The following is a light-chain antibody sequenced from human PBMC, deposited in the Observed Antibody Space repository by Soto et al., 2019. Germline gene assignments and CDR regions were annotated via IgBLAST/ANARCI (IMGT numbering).Light chain of an antibody. J-gene: IGLJ3*02. V-gene: IGLV2-14*03. CDR2: DDI. Sequence: QSALTQPASVSGSPGQSITISCTGTSSDVGNYKYVSWYQQHPGKAPKLMIYDDIKRPSGVSNRFSGSKSGNTASLTISGLQAEDEADYYCCSFAGSTTGFGGGTKLTVL. CDR3: CSFAGSTTG. CDR1: SSDVGNYKY.